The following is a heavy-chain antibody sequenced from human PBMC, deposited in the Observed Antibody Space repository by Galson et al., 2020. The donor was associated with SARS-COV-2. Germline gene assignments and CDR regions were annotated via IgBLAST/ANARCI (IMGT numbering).Heavy chain of an antibody. V-gene: IGHV4-59*01. J-gene: IGHJ4*02. Sequence: SETLSLTRTVSGGFISSYYWSWIRQPPGKGLEWIGYIYYSGSTNYNPSLKSRVTISVDTSKNQFSLKLSSVTAADTAVYYCARGFDYWGQGTLVIVSS. CDR1: GGFISSYY. CDR3: ARGFDY. CDR2: IYYSGST.